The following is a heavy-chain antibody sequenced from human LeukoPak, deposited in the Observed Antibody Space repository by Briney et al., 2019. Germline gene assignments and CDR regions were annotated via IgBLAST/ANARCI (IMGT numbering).Heavy chain of an antibody. CDR1: GGTFSSYA. V-gene: IGHV1-69*13. D-gene: IGHD2-2*01. CDR2: IIPIFGTA. J-gene: IGHJ3*02. CDR3: AREGYCSSTSCPDAFDI. Sequence: SVKVSCKASGGTFSSYAISWVRQARGQGREWMGGIIPIFGTANYAQKFQGRVTITADESMSTAYMELSSLRSEDPAVYYCAREGYCSSTSCPDAFDIWGQGTMVTVSS.